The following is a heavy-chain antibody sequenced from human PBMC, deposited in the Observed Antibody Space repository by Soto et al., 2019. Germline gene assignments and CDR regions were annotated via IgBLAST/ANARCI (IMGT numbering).Heavy chain of an antibody. CDR2: ISYDGSNK. J-gene: IGHJ6*02. V-gene: IGHV3-30*18. CDR1: GFSLSRYC. D-gene: IGHD4-4*01. CDR3: AKVDYSYYYGMDV. Sequence: GGPMSLYCAASGFSLSRYCMHQLHQAPGKGLEWVAVISYDGSNKYYADSVKGRFTISRDNSKNTLYLQMNSLRAEDTAVYYCAKVDYSYYYGMDVWGQGTTVTVSS.